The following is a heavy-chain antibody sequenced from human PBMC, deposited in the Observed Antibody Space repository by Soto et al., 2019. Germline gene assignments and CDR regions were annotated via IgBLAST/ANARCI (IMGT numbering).Heavy chain of an antibody. V-gene: IGHV3-11*01. CDR2: ISSSGSTI. Sequence: GGSLRLSCAASGFTFSDYYMSWIRQAPGKGLEWVSYISSSGSTIYYADSVKGRFTISRDNAKNSLCRQMNSLRAEDTAVYYCARVSSGQLAMYYFDYWGQGTLVTVSS. CDR1: GFTFSDYY. D-gene: IGHD6-13*01. J-gene: IGHJ4*02. CDR3: ARVSSGQLAMYYFDY.